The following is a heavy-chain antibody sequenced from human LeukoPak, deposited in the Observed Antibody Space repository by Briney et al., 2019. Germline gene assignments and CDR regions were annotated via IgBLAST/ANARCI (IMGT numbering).Heavy chain of an antibody. CDR2: ISGSGGST. CDR1: GFTFSTYA. Sequence: GGSLRLSCVASGFTFSTYAMNWVRQAPGKGLEWVSVISGSGGSTYYADSVKGRFTISRDNSKNSLYLKRNSLRAEDTAVYYCAKRGYSSTWLSPFDYWAQGTLVTVSS. V-gene: IGHV3-23*01. CDR3: AKRGYSSTWLSPFDY. D-gene: IGHD6-13*01. J-gene: IGHJ4*02.